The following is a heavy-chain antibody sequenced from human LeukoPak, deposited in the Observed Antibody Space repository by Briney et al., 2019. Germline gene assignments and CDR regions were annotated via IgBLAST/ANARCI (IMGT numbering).Heavy chain of an antibody. J-gene: IGHJ4*02. CDR2: FHNSGTS. CDR1: DDSISDYY. V-gene: IGHV4-59*08. CDR3: ARVRGSYASYYFDY. D-gene: IGHD1-26*01. Sequence: SETLSLTCTVSDDSISDYYRGWIRQPPGKGLEWIGYFHNSGTSTYNPSLKSRVTISADTSKNQFSLKLSSVTAADTAVYYCARVRGSYASYYFDYWGQGTLVTVSS.